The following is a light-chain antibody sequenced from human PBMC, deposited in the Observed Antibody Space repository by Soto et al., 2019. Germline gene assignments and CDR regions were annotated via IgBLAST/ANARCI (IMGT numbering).Light chain of an antibody. CDR2: KND. V-gene: IGLV1-47*01. CDR3: TVRDDNLSAPL. Sequence: QSVLTQPPSTSGAPGQRVTISCSGGNSNIGNNYVHWHQHLPGTAPRLLIYKNDQRPSGVPARFSGSKSGTSASLAITGLQSEDEADYFCTVRDDNLSAPLFGGGTKVTVL. J-gene: IGLJ2*01. CDR1: NSNIGNNY.